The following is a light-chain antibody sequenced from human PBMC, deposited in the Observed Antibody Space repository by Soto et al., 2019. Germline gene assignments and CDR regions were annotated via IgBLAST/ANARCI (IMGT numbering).Light chain of an antibody. CDR3: QQRSNWPPSLT. J-gene: IGKJ4*01. V-gene: IGKV3-11*01. CDR1: QSVSSY. Sequence: EIVLTQSPATLSLSPGERATLSCRASQSVSSYLAWYQQKPSQAPRLLIYDASNRATGIPARFSGSGSGTDFPLTISSLEPEDFAVYYCQQRSNWPPSLTFGGGTKVEIK. CDR2: DAS.